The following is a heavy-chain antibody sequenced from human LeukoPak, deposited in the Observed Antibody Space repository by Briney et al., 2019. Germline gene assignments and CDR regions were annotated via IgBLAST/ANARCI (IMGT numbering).Heavy chain of an antibody. CDR2: IYPGDSDT. V-gene: IGHV5-51*01. J-gene: IGHJ3*02. CDR1: GYSFSTYW. CDR3: ARRGYRSGANALDI. D-gene: IGHD6-19*01. Sequence: GESLKISWMGSGYSFSTYWIGWVRQMPGKGLEWMGIIYPGDSDTRYSPSFQGQVTISADKSISTAYLQWSSLKASDTAMYYCARRGYRSGANALDIWGQGTMVTVSS.